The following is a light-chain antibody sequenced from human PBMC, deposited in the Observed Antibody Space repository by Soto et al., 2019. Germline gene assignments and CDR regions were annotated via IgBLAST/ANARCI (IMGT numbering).Light chain of an antibody. CDR3: QQRSDWPLYT. V-gene: IGKV3-11*01. CDR1: QSVSRY. CDR2: DAS. J-gene: IGKJ2*01. Sequence: EIVLTQSPATLSLSPGERATLSCRASQSVSRYLAWYQQKPGQAPRLLMYDASNRATGIPARFSGSGSGTDFTLTISSLEPEDFAIYFCQQRSDWPLYTFGQGTKLEIK.